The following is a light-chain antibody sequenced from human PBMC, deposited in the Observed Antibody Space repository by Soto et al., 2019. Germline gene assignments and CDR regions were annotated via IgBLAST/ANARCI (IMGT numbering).Light chain of an antibody. CDR1: QSIRTN. J-gene: IGKJ3*01. Sequence: EIVLTQSPATLSVSAGGTVTLSCRASQSIRTNVAWYQQIPGQAPRLLVYGASTRATDVPARFSGSGSGIEFTLTISSLQSEDSAFYYCQQYFNWPLTWTFGPGTKVDIK. CDR3: QQYFNWPLTWT. V-gene: IGKV3-15*01. CDR2: GAS.